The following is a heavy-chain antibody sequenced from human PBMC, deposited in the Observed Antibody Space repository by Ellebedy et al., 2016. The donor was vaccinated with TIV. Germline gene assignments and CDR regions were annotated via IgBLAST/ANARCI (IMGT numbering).Heavy chain of an antibody. CDR3: ARRGSYGDYAVQINSWFDT. Sequence: GGSLRLSCAASGFSFRSYWMSWVRQAPGKGLEWVANIYQDGGVQYYVDSVKGRFTISRDNADNSLFLQMNSLRAEDTAVYYYARRGSYGDYAVQINSWFDTWGRGTLVAVSS. D-gene: IGHD4-17*01. J-gene: IGHJ5*02. CDR2: IYQDGGVQ. CDR1: GFSFRSYW. V-gene: IGHV3-7*01.